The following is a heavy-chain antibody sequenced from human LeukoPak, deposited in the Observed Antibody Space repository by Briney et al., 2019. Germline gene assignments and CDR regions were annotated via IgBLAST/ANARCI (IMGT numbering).Heavy chain of an antibody. V-gene: IGHV4-59*08. CDR3: ARWTTTYLDY. CDR2: IYYSGST. J-gene: IGHJ4*02. Sequence: PSETLSLTCTVSGGSISSYCWSWIRQPPGKGLEWIGYIYYSGSTNYNPSLKSRVTISVDTSKNQFSLKLSSVTAADTAVYYCARWTTTYLDYWGQGTLVTVSS. D-gene: IGHD4-11*01. CDR1: GGSISSYC.